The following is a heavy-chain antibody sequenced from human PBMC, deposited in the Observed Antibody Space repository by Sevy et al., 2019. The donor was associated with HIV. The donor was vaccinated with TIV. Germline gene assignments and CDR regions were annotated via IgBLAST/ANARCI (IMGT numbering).Heavy chain of an antibody. CDR3: AGESGTISAGTERYFDL. V-gene: IGHV6-1*01. J-gene: IGHJ2*01. CDR1: GDSVSTNSAA. CDR2: TYYRSKWCN. D-gene: IGHD6-13*01. Sequence: SQTLSLTCAISGDSVSTNSAAWNWIRQSPSRGLEWLGRTYYRSKWCNEYAVPVKSRIIINPDTSKNQLFLQLNPVTPEDTAVYYCAGESGTISAGTERYFDLWGRGTLVTVSS.